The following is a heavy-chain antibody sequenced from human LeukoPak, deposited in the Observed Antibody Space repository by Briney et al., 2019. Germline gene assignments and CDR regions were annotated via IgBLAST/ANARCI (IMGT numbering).Heavy chain of an antibody. CDR1: GYSFTSNY. V-gene: IGHV1-46*01. CDR3: ARDQEAFDY. J-gene: IGHJ4*02. Sequence: ASVKVSCKASGYSFTSNYIHWVRQAPGQGLEWMGMIYPRDGSTSYAQKFQGRVTVTRDTSTSTVHMELSGLRSEDTAVYYCARDQEAFDYWGQGTLVSVSS. CDR2: IYPRDGST.